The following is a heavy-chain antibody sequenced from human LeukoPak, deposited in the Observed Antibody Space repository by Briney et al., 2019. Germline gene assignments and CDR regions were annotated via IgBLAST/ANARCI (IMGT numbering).Heavy chain of an antibody. D-gene: IGHD2-15*01. J-gene: IGHJ4*02. CDR3: ARDYCSGGSCYRAWADY. CDR2: ISSSSSYI. V-gene: IGHV3-21*01. Sequence: GGSLRLSCAASGFTFSGYSMNWVRQAPGKGLEWVSSISSSSSYIYYADSVKGRFTISRDNAKNSLYLQMNSLRAEDTAVYYCARDYCSGGSCYRAWADYWGQGALVTVSS. CDR1: GFTFSGYS.